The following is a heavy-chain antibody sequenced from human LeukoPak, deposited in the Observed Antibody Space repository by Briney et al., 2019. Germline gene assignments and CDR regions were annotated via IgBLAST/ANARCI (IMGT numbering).Heavy chain of an antibody. CDR3: ARGTGYAVFDI. V-gene: IGHV3-74*01. J-gene: IGHJ3*02. Sequence: QPGGSLRLSCAASGFTVSSNYMNWVRQAPGKGLVWVSRIKSGGSTTSYADSVKGRFTISRDNAKNTLYLQMNSLRAEDTAVYYCARGTGYAVFDIWGQGTMVTVSS. CDR2: IKSGGSTT. CDR1: GFTVSSNY. D-gene: IGHD5-12*01.